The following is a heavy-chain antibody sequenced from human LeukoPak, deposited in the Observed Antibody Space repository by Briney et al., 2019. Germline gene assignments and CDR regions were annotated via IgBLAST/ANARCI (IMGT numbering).Heavy chain of an antibody. V-gene: IGHV4-39*07. CDR3: ARGLSDGFRYYYYMDV. J-gene: IGHJ6*03. D-gene: IGHD4-17*01. CDR2: IYYSGST. CDR1: GGSISSSSYY. Sequence: SETLSLTCTVSGGSISSSSYYWGWIRQPPGKGLEWIGSIYYSGSTYYNPSLKSRVTISVDTSKNQFSLKLSSVTAADTAVYYCARGLSDGFRYYYYMDVWGKGTTVTVSS.